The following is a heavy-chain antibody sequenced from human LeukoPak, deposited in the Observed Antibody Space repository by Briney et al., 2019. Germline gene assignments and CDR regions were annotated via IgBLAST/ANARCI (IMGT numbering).Heavy chain of an antibody. CDR2: TYYRSKWYN. CDR3: AREGSGWYLGRETGYYYYYYGMDV. D-gene: IGHD6-19*01. Sequence: SQTLSLTCAISGDSVSSNSAAWNWIRQSPSRGLEWLGRTYYRSKWYNDYAVSVKSRITINPDTSKNQFSLQLNSVTPEDTAVYYCAREGSGWYLGRETGYYYYYYGMDVWGQGTTVTVSS. V-gene: IGHV6-1*01. J-gene: IGHJ6*02. CDR1: GDSVSSNSAA.